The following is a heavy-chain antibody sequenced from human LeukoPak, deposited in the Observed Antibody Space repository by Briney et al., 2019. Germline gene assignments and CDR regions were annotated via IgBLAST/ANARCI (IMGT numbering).Heavy chain of an antibody. D-gene: IGHD5-24*01. J-gene: IGHJ4*02. CDR2: ISGSGGST. CDR3: AKDRGERDGYKDY. Sequence: GGSLRLSCAASGFTFSSYALSWVRQAPGKGLEWVSAISGSGGSTYYADSVKGRFTISRDNSKNTLYLQMNSLRAEDTAVYYCAKDRGERDGYKDYWGQGTLVTVSS. V-gene: IGHV3-23*01. CDR1: GFTFSSYA.